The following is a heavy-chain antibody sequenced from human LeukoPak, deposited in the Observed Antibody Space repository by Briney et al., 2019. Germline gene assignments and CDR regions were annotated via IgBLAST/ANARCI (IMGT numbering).Heavy chain of an antibody. J-gene: IGHJ6*03. Sequence: GASVKVSCKASGYTFTSYGISWVRQAPGQGLEWMGWISAYNGNTNYAQKLQGRVTMTTDTSASTAYMELRSLRSDDTAVYYCARAVDTAMVTDGPRRWDSYYYMDVWGKGTTVTVSS. D-gene: IGHD5-18*01. CDR3: ARAVDTAMVTDGPRRWDSYYYMDV. CDR2: ISAYNGNT. CDR1: GYTFTSYG. V-gene: IGHV1-18*01.